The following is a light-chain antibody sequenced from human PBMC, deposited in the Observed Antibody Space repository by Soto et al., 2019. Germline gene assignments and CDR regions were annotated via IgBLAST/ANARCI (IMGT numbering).Light chain of an antibody. J-gene: IGKJ3*01. Sequence: IQMTQSPYSLSASVGDRVTITVRASQSISSYLNWYQQKPGKAPKLLIYAASSLQSGVPSRFSGSGSGTDFTLTISSLQPEDFATYYCQQLNSYPLFGPGTKVDVK. CDR2: AAS. CDR1: QSISSY. V-gene: IGKV1-39*01. CDR3: QQLNSYPL.